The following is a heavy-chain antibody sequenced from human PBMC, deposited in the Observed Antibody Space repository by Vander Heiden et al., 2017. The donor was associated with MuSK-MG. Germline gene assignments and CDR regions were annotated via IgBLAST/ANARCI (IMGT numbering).Heavy chain of an antibody. CDR2: ISGGAEST. V-gene: IGHV3-23*01. J-gene: IGHJ4*02. CDR3: AKRRDYFDS. CDR1: GFTLSSYA. Sequence: EVRLLESGGDSVQPGGSLRLSCAASGFTLSSYAMSWVRQAPGKGLECVSTISGGAESTDYADSVKGRFTISRDNSKNTLYLKMNSLRAEDTAVYYCAKRRDYFDSWGQGTLVTVSS.